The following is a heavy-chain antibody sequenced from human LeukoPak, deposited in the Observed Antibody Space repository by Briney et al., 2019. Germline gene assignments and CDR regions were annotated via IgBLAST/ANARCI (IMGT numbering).Heavy chain of an antibody. Sequence: SETLSLTCTVSSYSINSGYYWGWIRQPPGKGLEWIGNIYHSGSTYYNPSLKSRVTISVDTSKNQFSLKLSSVTAADTAVYYCARYTFGGVTIDYWGQGTLVTVSS. D-gene: IGHD3-16*01. V-gene: IGHV4-38-2*02. CDR1: SYSINSGYY. CDR3: ARYTFGGVTIDY. J-gene: IGHJ4*02. CDR2: IYHSGST.